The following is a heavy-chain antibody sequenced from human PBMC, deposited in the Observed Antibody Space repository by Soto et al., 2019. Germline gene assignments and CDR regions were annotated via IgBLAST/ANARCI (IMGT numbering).Heavy chain of an antibody. D-gene: IGHD6-13*01. CDR3: ARLPLAAAYSDANS. Sequence: GESLKISCKASGYSFTSYWITWVRQMPGKGLEWMGRIDPSDSYTNYSPSFQGHVTISADKSISTAYLQWSSLKASDTAMYYCARLPLAAAYSDANSWGQGNLVTVSS. J-gene: IGHJ4*02. CDR2: IDPSDSYT. V-gene: IGHV5-10-1*01. CDR1: GYSFTSYW.